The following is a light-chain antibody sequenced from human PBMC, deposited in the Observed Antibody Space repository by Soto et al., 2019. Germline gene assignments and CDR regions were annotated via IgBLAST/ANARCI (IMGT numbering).Light chain of an antibody. CDR3: AAWDDSLSGVV. CDR1: SSNIGSNT. J-gene: IGLJ2*01. V-gene: IGLV1-44*01. CDR2: SDN. Sequence: QPVLTQPPSASGTPGQRVTISCSGSSSNIGSNTVNWYQQVPGTAPKLLIYSDNQRPSGVPDRFSGSKSGTSASLAISGLQSEDEADYYCAAWDDSLSGVVFGGGTKLTVL.